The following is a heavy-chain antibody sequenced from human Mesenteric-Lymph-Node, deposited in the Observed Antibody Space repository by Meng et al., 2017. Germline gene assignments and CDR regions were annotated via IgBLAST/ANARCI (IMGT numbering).Heavy chain of an antibody. CDR1: GGSISSYY. Sequence: GSLRLSCTVSGGSISSYYWSWIRQPAGKGLEWIGRIYTSGSTNYNPPLKSRVTMSVDTSKNQFSLKLSSVTAADTAVYYCARDRGGNYYDSSGYSAFDYWGQGTLVTVSS. D-gene: IGHD3-22*01. J-gene: IGHJ4*02. CDR3: ARDRGGNYYDSSGYSAFDY. V-gene: IGHV4-4*07. CDR2: IYTSGST.